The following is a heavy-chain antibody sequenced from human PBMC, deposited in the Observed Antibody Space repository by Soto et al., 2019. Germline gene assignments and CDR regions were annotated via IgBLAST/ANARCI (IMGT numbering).Heavy chain of an antibody. J-gene: IGHJ2*01. CDR1: GYSIIRGWY. CDR3: ARGTSTPYWYFDF. V-gene: IGHV4-38-2*02. Sequence: RAETLSLTCTVSGYSIIRGWYLGLIRHPPGKGLEWIASFYHGESTSFNPSLKSRVSISEDTSKNQFSLKLRSVTAADTAVFYCARGTSTPYWYFDFWGRGTLVTVSS. CDR2: FYHGEST. D-gene: IGHD2-15*01.